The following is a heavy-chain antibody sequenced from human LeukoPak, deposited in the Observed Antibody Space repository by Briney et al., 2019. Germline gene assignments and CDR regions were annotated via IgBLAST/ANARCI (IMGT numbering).Heavy chain of an antibody. Sequence: PGGSLRLSCAASGFTFSSYWMIWLRLAPGKGLEWVANIKQDGSEKYYVDSVKGRFTISRDNAKNSLYLQMNSLRAEDTAAYYCARARGVDYWGQGTLVTVSS. CDR2: IKQDGSEK. CDR3: ARARGVDY. CDR1: GFTFSSYW. D-gene: IGHD3-10*01. J-gene: IGHJ4*02. V-gene: IGHV3-7*01.